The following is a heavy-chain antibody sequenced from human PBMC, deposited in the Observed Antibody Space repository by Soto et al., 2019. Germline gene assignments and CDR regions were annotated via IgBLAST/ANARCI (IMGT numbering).Heavy chain of an antibody. D-gene: IGHD2-21*02. CDR3: ARDSGDWGILDY. J-gene: IGHJ4*02. Sequence: QVQLQESGPGLVKPSETLSLTCTVSRGSVSSGSYYWSWIRQPPGKGLEWIGYIYYSGSTNYNPSLKSRVPVSVDTSKDQFSLKLTSVTAADTALYYCARDSGDWGILDYWGQGTLVTVSS. CDR2: IYYSGST. V-gene: IGHV4-61*01. CDR1: RGSVSSGSYY.